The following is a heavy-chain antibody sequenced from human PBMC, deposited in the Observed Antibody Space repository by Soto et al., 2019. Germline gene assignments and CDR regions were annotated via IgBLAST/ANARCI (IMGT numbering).Heavy chain of an antibody. Sequence: ASVKVSFKASGYTFTGYYMHWVRQAPGQGLEWMGWINPNSGGTNYAQKFQGRVTMTRDTSISTAYMELSRLRYDDTAVYYCARDPCSSTSCYDIYGMDVWGQGTTVTVSS. J-gene: IGHJ6*02. D-gene: IGHD2-2*01. CDR1: GYTFTGYY. CDR3: ARDPCSSTSCYDIYGMDV. CDR2: INPNSGGT. V-gene: IGHV1-2*02.